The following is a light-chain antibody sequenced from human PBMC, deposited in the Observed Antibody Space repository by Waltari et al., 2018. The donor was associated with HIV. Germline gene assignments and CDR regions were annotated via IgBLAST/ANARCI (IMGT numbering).Light chain of an antibody. CDR2: KIS. Sequence: DIVMTQTPLSSPVTLGQPASISCRSSQSLVHSDGTTYLSWLQQRPGQPPRLRIYKISNRFSGVPERFSGSGAGTYFTLKISRVEAEDVGVYYCMQATQFPFTFGGGTKVEIK. CDR1: QSLVHSDGTTY. CDR3: MQATQFPFT. V-gene: IGKV2-24*01. J-gene: IGKJ4*01.